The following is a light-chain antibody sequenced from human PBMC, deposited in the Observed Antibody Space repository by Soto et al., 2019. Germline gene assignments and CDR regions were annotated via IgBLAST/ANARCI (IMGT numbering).Light chain of an antibody. V-gene: IGKV1-5*01. CDR2: DAS. CDR3: QHYHNYPLT. CDR1: QTISSW. Sequence: IQMTQSPSTLSGSVVYRVTINLRASQTISSWLAWYQQKPGKAPEIMISDASSLESGVPSRFSGSGSGTEFTLTISSLQPDDFATYYCQHYHNYPLTCGGGHKGAIK. J-gene: IGKJ4*01.